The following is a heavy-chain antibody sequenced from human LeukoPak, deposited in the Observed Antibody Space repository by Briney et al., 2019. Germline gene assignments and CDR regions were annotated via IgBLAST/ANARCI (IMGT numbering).Heavy chain of an antibody. V-gene: IGHV1-24*01. CDR1: GYTLTELS. D-gene: IGHD2-21*01. CDR2: FDPEDGET. Sequence: ASVKVSCKVSGYTLTELSMHWVRQAPGKGLEWMGGFDPEDGETIYAQKFQGRVTMTEDTSTDTAYMELSSLRSEDTAVYYCARVLPKGGGDRGDFDYWGQGTLVTVSS. CDR3: ARVLPKGGGDRGDFDY. J-gene: IGHJ4*02.